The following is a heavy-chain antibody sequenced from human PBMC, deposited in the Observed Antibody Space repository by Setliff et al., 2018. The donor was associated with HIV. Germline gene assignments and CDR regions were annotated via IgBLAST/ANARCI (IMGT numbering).Heavy chain of an antibody. CDR2: ILYDGSYK. J-gene: IGHJ5*02. CDR3: ARDRKSGSYQGGFDP. Sequence: PGGSLRLSCAASKFTFSSYGMHWVRQAPGKGLEWVSSILYDGSYKYYTDSVKGRFTISRDNSKNTLYLQMNSLRAEDTAVYYCARDRKSGSYQGGFDPWGQGTLVTVSS. D-gene: IGHD1-26*01. CDR1: KFTFSSYG. V-gene: IGHV3-30*02.